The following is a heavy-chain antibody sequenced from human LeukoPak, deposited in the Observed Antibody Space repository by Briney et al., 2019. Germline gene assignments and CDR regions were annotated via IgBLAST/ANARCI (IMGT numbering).Heavy chain of an antibody. J-gene: IGHJ4*02. CDR3: ARGGLLSRTSNY. Sequence: GGPLRLSCVASGFTFSSYSMNWVRQAPGKGLEWVSYISGSSSTIYYADSVKGRFTISRDNAKNSLYLQMNSLRAEDTAVYYCARGGLLSRTSNYWGQGTLVTVSS. D-gene: IGHD2-2*01. V-gene: IGHV3-48*01. CDR1: GFTFSSYS. CDR2: ISGSSSTI.